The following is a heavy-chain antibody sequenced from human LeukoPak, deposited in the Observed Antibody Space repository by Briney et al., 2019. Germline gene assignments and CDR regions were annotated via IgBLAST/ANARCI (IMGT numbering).Heavy chain of an antibody. V-gene: IGHV3-21*01. D-gene: IGHD3-3*01. CDR1: GFTFSSYS. CDR2: ISSSSSYI. CDR3: ARAGDFWSGYPDAFDI. J-gene: IGHJ3*02. Sequence: GGSLRLSCAASGFTFSSYSMNWVRQAPGKGLEWVSSISSSSSYIYYADSVKGRSTISRDNAKNSLYLQMNSLRAEDTAVYYCARAGDFWSGYPDAFDIWGQGTMVTVSS.